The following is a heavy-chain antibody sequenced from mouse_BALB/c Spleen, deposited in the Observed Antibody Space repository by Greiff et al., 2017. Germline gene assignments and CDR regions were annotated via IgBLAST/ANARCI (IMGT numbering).Heavy chain of an antibody. J-gene: IGHJ1*01. CDR3: ARPSIYYGNEVGYFDV. CDR1: GFAFSSYD. D-gene: IGHD2-1*01. V-gene: IGHV5-12-1*01. Sequence: EVKLVESGGGLVKPGGSLKLSCAASGFAFSSYDMSWVRQTPEKRLEWVAYISSGGGSTYYPDTVKVRFTISRDNAKNTLYLQMSSLKSEDTAMYYCARPSIYYGNEVGYFDVWGAGTTVTVSS. CDR2: ISSGGGST.